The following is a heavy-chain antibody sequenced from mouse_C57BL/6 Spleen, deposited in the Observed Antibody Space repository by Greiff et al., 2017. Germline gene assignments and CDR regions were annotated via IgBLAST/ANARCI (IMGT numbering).Heavy chain of an antibody. CDR2: IWSDGST. V-gene: IGHV2-6-1*01. D-gene: IGHD1-1*01. CDR1: GFSLTSYG. CDR3: ARHPPHYYGSSYYAMDY. Sequence: VKLMESGPGLVAPSQSLSITCTVSGFSLTSYGVHWVRQPPGKGLEWLVVIWSDGSTTYNSALKSRLSISKDNSKSQVFLKMNSLQTDDTAMYYCARHPPHYYGSSYYAMDYWGQGTSVTVSS. J-gene: IGHJ4*01.